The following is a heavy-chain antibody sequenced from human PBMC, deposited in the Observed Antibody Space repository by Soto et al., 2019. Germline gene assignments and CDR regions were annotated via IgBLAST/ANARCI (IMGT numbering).Heavy chain of an antibody. J-gene: IGHJ5*02. Sequence: SETLSLTCTVSGGSISSYYWSWIRQPAGKGLEWIGRIYTSGSTNYNPSLKSRVTMSVDTSKNQFSLKLSSVTAEDTAVYYCASEGWHSSGWSANWFDPWGQGTLVTVSS. V-gene: IGHV4-4*07. CDR3: ASEGWHSSGWSANWFDP. CDR2: IYTSGST. CDR1: GGSISSYY. D-gene: IGHD6-19*01.